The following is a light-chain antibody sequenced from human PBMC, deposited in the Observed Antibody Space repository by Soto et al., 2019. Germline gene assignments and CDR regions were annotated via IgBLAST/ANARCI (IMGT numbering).Light chain of an antibody. CDR3: CSYAGSSAAAV. Sequence: QSVLTQPASVSGSPGQSITISCTGTSSDVGSYNLVSWYQQQPGEAPKLMIFEVNKRPSGVSNRFSGSKSGNTASLTISGLQAEDEAVYYCCSYAGSSAAAVFGGGTQLTV. CDR2: EVN. CDR1: SSDVGSYNL. J-gene: IGLJ7*01. V-gene: IGLV2-23*02.